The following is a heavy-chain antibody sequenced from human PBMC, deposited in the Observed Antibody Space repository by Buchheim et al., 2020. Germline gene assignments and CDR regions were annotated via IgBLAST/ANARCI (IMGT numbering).Heavy chain of an antibody. CDR1: GFTVSSNY. CDR2: IYYDGTT. V-gene: IGHV3-66*01. D-gene: IGHD3-10*01. CDR3: GRDSYYGSGRDYYYYGIDV. J-gene: IGHJ6*02. Sequence: EMQLVESGGGLVQFGGSLRLSCAASGFTVSSNYMSWVRQAPGKGLEWVSVIYYDGTTYYADSVKGRFTISRDNSKNTLYLQMNSLRAEDTAVYYCGRDSYYGSGRDYYYYGIDVWGQGTT.